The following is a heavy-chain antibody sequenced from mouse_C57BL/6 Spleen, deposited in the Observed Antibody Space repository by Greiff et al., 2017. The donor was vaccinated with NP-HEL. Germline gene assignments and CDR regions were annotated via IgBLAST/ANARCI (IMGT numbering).Heavy chain of an antibody. CDR2: IDPSDSET. J-gene: IGHJ3*01. CDR1: GYTFTSYW. Sequence: VQLQQPGAELVRPGSSVKLSCKASGYTFTSYWMHWVKQRPIQGLEWIGNIDPSDSETHYNQKFKDKATLTVDKSSSTAYMQLSSLTSEDSAVYYCARDYGNYVGFFAYWGQGTLVTVSA. CDR3: ARDYGNYVGFFAY. V-gene: IGHV1-52*01. D-gene: IGHD2-1*01.